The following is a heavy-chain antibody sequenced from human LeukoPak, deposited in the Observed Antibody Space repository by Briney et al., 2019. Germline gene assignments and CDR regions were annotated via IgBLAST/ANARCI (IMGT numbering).Heavy chain of an antibody. J-gene: IGHJ5*02. CDR3: ARGLYWFDP. CDR1: GGSISSGGYS. V-gene: IGHV4-30-2*01. CDR2: IYHSGST. Sequence: SETLSLTCAVSGGSISSGGYSWSWIRQPPGKGLEWIGYIYHSGSTYYNPSLKSRVTISVDRSKNRFSLKLSSVTAADTAVYYCARGLYWFDPWGQGTLVTVSS.